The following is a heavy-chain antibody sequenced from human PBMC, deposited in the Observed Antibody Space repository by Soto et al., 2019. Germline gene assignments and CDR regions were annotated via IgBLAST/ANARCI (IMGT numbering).Heavy chain of an antibody. J-gene: IGHJ5*02. CDR2: ISSSASNI. D-gene: IGHD2-15*01. Sequence: EVQLVESGGGLVKPGGSLRLSCAASGFSFSSYSMNWVRQAPGKGLEWVSSISSSASNINYADSVKGRFTISRDNAKKSLYVQMNSLRAEDTAVYYCARGYTGYCSGGTCYWFDPWGQGTLVTVSS. CDR3: ARGYTGYCSGGTCYWFDP. CDR1: GFSFSSYS. V-gene: IGHV3-21*01.